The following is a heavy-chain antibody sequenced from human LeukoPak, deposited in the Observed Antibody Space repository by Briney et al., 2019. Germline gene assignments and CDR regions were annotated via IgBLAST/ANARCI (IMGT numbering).Heavy chain of an antibody. D-gene: IGHD1-26*01. V-gene: IGHV3-23*01. CDR3: AKEGRGWSYFDY. J-gene: IGHJ4*02. CDR2: ISGSGVTT. Sequence: GGSLRLSCAASGFTLSSYAMSGVRKAPGKGLEWVSGISGSGVTTSYADSVKARFTISRDNSKNTLFLQMNSLRAEDTALYYRAKEGRGWSYFDYWGQGSLVTVSS. CDR1: GFTLSSYA.